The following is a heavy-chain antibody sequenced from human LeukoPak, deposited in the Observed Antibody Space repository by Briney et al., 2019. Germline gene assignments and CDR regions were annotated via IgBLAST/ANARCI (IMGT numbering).Heavy chain of an antibody. Sequence: GRSLRISCAASGFTFSSFWMHWVRPAPGKGVEWVAFIRYDGSNKYYADSVKGRFTISRDNSKNTLYLQMNSLRAEDTAVYYCARYSSSSNYWGQGTLVTVSS. CDR2: IRYDGSNK. J-gene: IGHJ4*02. D-gene: IGHD6-6*01. CDR3: ARYSSSSNY. V-gene: IGHV3-30*02. CDR1: GFTFSSFW.